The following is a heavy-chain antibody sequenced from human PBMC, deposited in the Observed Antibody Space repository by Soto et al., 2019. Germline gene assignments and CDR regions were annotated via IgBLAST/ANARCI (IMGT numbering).Heavy chain of an antibody. J-gene: IGHJ6*02. CDR3: AKDGGDGYYYYYGMDV. D-gene: IGHD4-17*01. CDR2: ISYDGSNK. V-gene: IGHV3-30*18. Sequence: GGSLRLSCAASGFTFSSYGMHWVRQAPGKGLEWVAVISYDGSNKYYADSVKGRFTISRDNSKNTLYLQMNSLRAEDTAVYYCAKDGGDGYYYYYGMDVWGQGTTVTVSS. CDR1: GFTFSSYG.